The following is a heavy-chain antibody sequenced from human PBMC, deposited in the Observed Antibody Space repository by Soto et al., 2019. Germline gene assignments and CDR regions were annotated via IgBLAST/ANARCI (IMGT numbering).Heavy chain of an antibody. CDR1: GXTFTSYA. CDR2: INAGNGNT. D-gene: IGHD1-20*01. V-gene: IGHV1-3*01. Sequence: ASVKVSGRASGXTFTSYAMHWVRQAPGQRLEWMGWINAGNGNTKYSQKFQGRVTITRETSASTAYMELSSLRSEETAVYYCARGITLPTPLDYWGQGTLVTVSS. J-gene: IGHJ4*02. CDR3: ARGITLPTPLDY.